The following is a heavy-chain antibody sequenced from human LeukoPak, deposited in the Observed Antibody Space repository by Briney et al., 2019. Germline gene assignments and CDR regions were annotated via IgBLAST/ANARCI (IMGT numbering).Heavy chain of an antibody. CDR2: IVPIFGTA. V-gene: IGHV1-69*13. CDR3: ARDIRSVLAMDV. D-gene: IGHD2-21*01. CDR1: GGTFSSYA. Sequence: SVKVSCKASGGTFSSYAISWVRQAPGQGLEWMGGIVPIFGTANYAQKFQGRVTITADESTSTAYMELSSLRSEDTAVYYCARDIRSVLAMDVWGQGTTVTVSS. J-gene: IGHJ6*02.